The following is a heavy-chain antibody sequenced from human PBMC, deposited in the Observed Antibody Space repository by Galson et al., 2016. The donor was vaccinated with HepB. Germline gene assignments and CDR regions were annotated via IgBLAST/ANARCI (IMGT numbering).Heavy chain of an antibody. V-gene: IGHV3-64*01. J-gene: IGHJ4*02. Sequence: LRLSCAASGFTFSAYSMQWVRQAPGKGLEYVSHINTNGGSTFYANSARGRFTLSRDNSKNTLYLQMGGLTAEDMAVYYCAREGGHNYRYTDYWGQGTLVTVSS. CDR2: INTNGGST. CDR1: GFTFSAYS. D-gene: IGHD3-16*02. CDR3: AREGGHNYRYTDY.